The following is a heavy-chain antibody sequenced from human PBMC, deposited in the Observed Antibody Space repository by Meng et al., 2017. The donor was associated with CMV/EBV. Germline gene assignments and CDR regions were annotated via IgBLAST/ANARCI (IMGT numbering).Heavy chain of an antibody. V-gene: IGHV1-69*12. CDR2: IIPIFGTA. Sequence: VQPGQSGAEVQKPGSSVEVSAKASGGTFSSYAISWVRQAPGQGLEWMGGIIPIFGTANYAQKFQGRVTITADESTSTAYMELSSLRSEDTAVYYCARDYSGIAARPGFDPWGQGTLVTVSS. J-gene: IGHJ5*02. CDR3: ARDYSGIAARPGFDP. D-gene: IGHD6-6*01. CDR1: GGTFSSYA.